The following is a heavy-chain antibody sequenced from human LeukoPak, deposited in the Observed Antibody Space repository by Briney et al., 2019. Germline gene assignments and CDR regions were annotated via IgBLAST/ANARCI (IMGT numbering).Heavy chain of an antibody. V-gene: IGHV4-34*01. CDR2: INHSGST. CDR1: GGSFSGYY. J-gene: IGHJ4*02. Sequence: PSETLSLTCAVCGGSFSGYYWSWIRQPPGKGLEWIGEINHSGSTNYNPSLKSRVTISVDTSRNQFSLKLSSVTAADTAVYYCARRAEEGGGNGTYYFDYWGQGTLVTVSS. D-gene: IGHD2-15*01. CDR3: ARRAEEGGGNGTYYFDY.